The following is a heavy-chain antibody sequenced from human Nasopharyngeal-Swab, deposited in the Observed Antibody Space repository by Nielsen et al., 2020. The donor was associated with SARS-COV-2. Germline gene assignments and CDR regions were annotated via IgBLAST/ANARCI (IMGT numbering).Heavy chain of an antibody. D-gene: IGHD6-25*01. J-gene: IGHJ6*02. CDR3: ARGGDSSARGDYYYGMDV. V-gene: IGHV1-46*01. CDR1: GYTFTGYY. Sequence: ASVKVSCKASGYTFTGYYMHWVRQAPGQGLEWMGWINPSGGSTSYAQKFQGRVTMTRDTSTSTVYMELSSLRSEDTAVYYCARGGDSSARGDYYYGMDVWGQGTTVTVSS. CDR2: INPSGGST.